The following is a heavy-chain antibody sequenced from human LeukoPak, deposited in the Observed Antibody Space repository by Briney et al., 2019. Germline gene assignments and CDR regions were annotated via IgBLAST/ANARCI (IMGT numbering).Heavy chain of an antibody. J-gene: IGHJ6*02. V-gene: IGHV4-34*01. CDR1: GGSFSGYY. CDR3: ARPIAAAAWEYYYYGMDV. Sequence: SETLSLTCAVYGGSFSGYYWSWIRQPPGKGLEWIGEINHSGSTNYNPSLKSRVTISVDTSKNQFSLKLSSVTAEDTAVYYCARPIAAAAWEYYYYGMDVWGQGTTVTVSS. CDR2: INHSGST. D-gene: IGHD6-13*01.